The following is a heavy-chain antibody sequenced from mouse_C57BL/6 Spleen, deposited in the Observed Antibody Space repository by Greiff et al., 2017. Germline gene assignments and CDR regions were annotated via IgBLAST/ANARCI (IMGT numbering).Heavy chain of an antibody. D-gene: IGHD1-1*01. CDR3: TIGDYYGSSYLAMDY. Sequence: QVQLQQSGAELVRPGASVTLSCKASGYTFTDYEMHWVKQTPVHGLEWIGAIDPETGGTAYNQKFKGKAILTADKSSSTAYMELRSLTSEDSAVYYCTIGDYYGSSYLAMDYWGQGTSVTVSS. CDR2: IDPETGGT. J-gene: IGHJ4*01. CDR1: GYTFTDYE. V-gene: IGHV1-15*01.